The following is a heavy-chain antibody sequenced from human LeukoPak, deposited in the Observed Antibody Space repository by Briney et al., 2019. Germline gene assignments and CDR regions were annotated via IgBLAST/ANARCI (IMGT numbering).Heavy chain of an antibody. CDR2: IYPGDSDT. V-gene: IGHV5-51*01. Sequence: GESLKISCKGSGYSFTSYWIGWVRQMPGKGLEWMGIIYPGDSDTRYSPSFQGQVTTSTDKSISTAYLQWSSLKASDTAMYYCARAGGSGSYYPYYYYGMDVWGQGTTVTVSS. CDR3: ARAGGSGSYYPYYYYGMDV. D-gene: IGHD3-10*01. J-gene: IGHJ6*02. CDR1: GYSFTSYW.